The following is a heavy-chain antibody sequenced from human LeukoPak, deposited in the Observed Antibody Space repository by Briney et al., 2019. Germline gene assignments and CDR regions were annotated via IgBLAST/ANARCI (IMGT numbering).Heavy chain of an antibody. D-gene: IGHD6-19*01. J-gene: IGHJ4*02. CDR1: GFTVSSNY. V-gene: IGHV3-53*01. CDR2: LYSGGST. CDR3: AREGSEAGTLDY. Sequence: GGSLRLSCAASGFTVSSNYMSWVSQAPGKGLEWVSVLYSGGSTYYADSVKGRFTISRDNSKNTLYLQMNSLRAEDTAVYYCAREGSEAGTLDYWGQGTLVTVSS.